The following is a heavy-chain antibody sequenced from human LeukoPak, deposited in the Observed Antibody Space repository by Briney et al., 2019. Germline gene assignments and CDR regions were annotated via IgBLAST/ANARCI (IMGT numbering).Heavy chain of an antibody. CDR2: IYYSGST. CDR1: GGSISSYY. D-gene: IGHD2-21*02. J-gene: IGHJ3*02. V-gene: IGHV4-59*01. CDR3: ARHVDSAGGAWFVVAFDI. Sequence: SETLSLTCTVSGGSISSYYWSWIRQPPGKGLEWIGYIYYSGSTNYNPSLKSRVTISVDTSKNQFSLKLSSVTAADTAVYYCARHVDSAGGAWFVVAFDIWGQGTLVTVSS.